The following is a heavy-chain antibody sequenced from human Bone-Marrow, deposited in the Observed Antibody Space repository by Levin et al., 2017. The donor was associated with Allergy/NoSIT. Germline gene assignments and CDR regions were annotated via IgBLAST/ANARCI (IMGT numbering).Heavy chain of an antibody. CDR2: INPNSGGT. V-gene: IGHV1-2*04. CDR3: ARGERGYSSRFDY. J-gene: IGHJ4*02. D-gene: IGHD6-13*01. CDR1: GYTFTGYY. Sequence: ASVKVSCKASGYTFTGYYMHWVRQAPGQGLEWMGWINPNSGGTNYAQKFQGWVTMTRDTSISTAYMELSRLRSDDTAVYYCARGERGYSSRFDYWGQGTLVTVSS.